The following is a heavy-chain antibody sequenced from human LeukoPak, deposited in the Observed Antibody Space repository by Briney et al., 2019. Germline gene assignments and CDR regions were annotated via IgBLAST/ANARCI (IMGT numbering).Heavy chain of an antibody. J-gene: IGHJ5*02. CDR2: IKQDGSEN. D-gene: IGHD5-18*01. Sequence: GGSLRLSCVASGFTFSSYWMSWVRQAPGKGLEWVANIKQDGSENFYVDSVKGRFTISRDNAKNSLYLQMNSLRAEDTAVYYCARDSTGYGYEEWSWGQGTLVTVSS. CDR3: ARDSTGYGYEEWS. V-gene: IGHV3-7*01. CDR1: GFTFSSYW.